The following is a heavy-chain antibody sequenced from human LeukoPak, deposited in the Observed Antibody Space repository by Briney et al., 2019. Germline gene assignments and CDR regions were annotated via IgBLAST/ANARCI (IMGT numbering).Heavy chain of an antibody. CDR3: AKDADRYCSSTSCHSPFDY. CDR1: GFTFSSYG. D-gene: IGHD2-2*01. Sequence: GGSLRLSCAASGFTFSSYGMHWVRQAPGKGLEWVAVISYDGSNKYYADSVKGRFTISRDNSKNTLYLQMNSLRAEDTAVYYCAKDADRYCSSTSCHSPFDYWGQGTLVTVSS. CDR2: ISYDGSNK. J-gene: IGHJ4*02. V-gene: IGHV3-30*18.